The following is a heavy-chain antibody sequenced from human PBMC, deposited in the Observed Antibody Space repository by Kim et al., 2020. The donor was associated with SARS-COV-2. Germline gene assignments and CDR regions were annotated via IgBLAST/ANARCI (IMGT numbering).Heavy chain of an antibody. CDR1: GFTFSSYS. J-gene: IGHJ5*02. V-gene: IGHV3-21*01. D-gene: IGHD6-13*01. CDR2: ISSSSSYI. Sequence: GGSLRLSCAASGFTFSSYSMNWVRQAPGKGLEWVSSISSSSSYIYYADSVKGRFTISRDNAKNSLYLQMNSQRAEDTAVYYCARGSLGQLVPSGSWFDPWGQGTLVTVSS. CDR3: ARGSLGQLVPSGSWFDP.